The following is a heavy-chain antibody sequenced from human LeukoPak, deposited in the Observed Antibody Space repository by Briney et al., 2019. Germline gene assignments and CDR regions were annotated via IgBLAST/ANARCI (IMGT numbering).Heavy chain of an antibody. CDR1: GGSISSSSYY. J-gene: IGHJ5*02. D-gene: IGHD3-22*01. CDR3: ARQLRHTMIVVVIDWFDP. CDR2: IYYSGST. V-gene: IGHV4-39*01. Sequence: PSETLSLTCTVSGGSISSSSYYWGWIRQPPGKGLEWIGSIYYSGSTYYNPSLKSRVTISVDTSKNQFSLKLSSVTAADTAVYYCARQLRHTMIVVVIDWFDPWGQGTLVTVSS.